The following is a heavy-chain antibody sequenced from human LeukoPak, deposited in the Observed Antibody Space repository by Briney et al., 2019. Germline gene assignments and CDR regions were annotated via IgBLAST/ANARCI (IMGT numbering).Heavy chain of an antibody. D-gene: IGHD5-24*01. V-gene: IGHV3-66*01. CDR2: IYSGGST. J-gene: IGHJ3*02. CDR1: GFTVSSNY. Sequence: GGSLRLSCAASGFTVSSNYMSWVRQAPGKGLEWVSVIYSGGSTYYADSVKGRFTISRDNSKNTLYLQMNSLRAEDTAVYYCARVPRGGRWLQYHDAFDIWGQGTMVTVSS. CDR3: ARVPRGGRWLQYHDAFDI.